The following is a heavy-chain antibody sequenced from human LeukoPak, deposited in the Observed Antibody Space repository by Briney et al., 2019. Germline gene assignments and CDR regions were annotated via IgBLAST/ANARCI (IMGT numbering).Heavy chain of an antibody. CDR2: INPNSGGT. D-gene: IGHD3-9*01. V-gene: IGHV1-2*02. CDR3: ARAYYDILTGYYSTPSDY. Sequence: ASVKVSCKASGYTFTGYYMHWVRQAPGQGLEWMGWINPNSGGTNYAQKFQGRVTMTRDTSISTAYMELSRLRSDDTAVYYCARAYYDILTGYYSTPSDYWGQGTLVTVSS. CDR1: GYTFTGYY. J-gene: IGHJ4*02.